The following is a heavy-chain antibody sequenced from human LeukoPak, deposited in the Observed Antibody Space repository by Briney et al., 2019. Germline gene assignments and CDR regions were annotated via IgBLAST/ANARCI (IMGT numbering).Heavy chain of an antibody. CDR3: ARSGRDGYNWVY. J-gene: IGHJ4*02. Sequence: ASVKVSCKASGYTFTSYAMHWVRQAPGQRLEWMGWINAGNGNTKYSQKFQGRVTITRDTSASTAYMELSSLRSEDTAVYYCARSGRDGYNWVYWGQGTLVTVSS. CDR1: GYTFTSYA. CDR2: INAGNGNT. V-gene: IGHV1-3*01. D-gene: IGHD5-24*01.